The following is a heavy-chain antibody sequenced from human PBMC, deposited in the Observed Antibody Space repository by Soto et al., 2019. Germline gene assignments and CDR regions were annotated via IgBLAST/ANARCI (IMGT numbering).Heavy chain of an antibody. V-gene: IGHV1-58*02. Sequence: GASVKVSCKASGFTFTSSAMQWVRQARGQRLEWIGWIVVGSGNTNYAQKFQERVTITRDMSTSTAYMELSSLRSEDTAVYYCAALFGYYDSSGYYDYWGQGTLVTVSS. CDR1: GFTFTSSA. CDR3: AALFGYYDSSGYYDY. D-gene: IGHD3-22*01. CDR2: IVVGSGNT. J-gene: IGHJ4*02.